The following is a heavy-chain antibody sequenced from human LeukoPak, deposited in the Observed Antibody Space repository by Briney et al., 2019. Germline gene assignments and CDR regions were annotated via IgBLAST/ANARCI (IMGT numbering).Heavy chain of an antibody. J-gene: IGHJ4*02. CDR2: ISSSSSYI. CDR1: GFTFSSYS. CDR3: ARDMTNYRLLDY. D-gene: IGHD1-7*01. Sequence: GGSLRLSCAASGFTFSSYSMNWVRQAPGKGLEWVSSISSSSSYIYYADSVKGRFTISRDNAKNSLYLQMNSLRAEDTAVYCYARDMTNYRLLDYRGQGTLVTVSS. V-gene: IGHV3-21*01.